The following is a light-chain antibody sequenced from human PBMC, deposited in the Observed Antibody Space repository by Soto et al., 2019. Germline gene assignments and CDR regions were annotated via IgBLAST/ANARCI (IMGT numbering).Light chain of an antibody. CDR2: SAS. V-gene: IGKV1-39*01. Sequence: DFQMTQSPSSLSASVGDRVSITCRASQSIGTSLNWYQQKPGKAPKLLIYSASTLQGGGQSRFSGTAYGTDFTVTIRRLQPEDVETYYCQQSSTAPFTFGPGTKVDVK. J-gene: IGKJ3*01. CDR3: QQSSTAPFT. CDR1: QSIGTS.